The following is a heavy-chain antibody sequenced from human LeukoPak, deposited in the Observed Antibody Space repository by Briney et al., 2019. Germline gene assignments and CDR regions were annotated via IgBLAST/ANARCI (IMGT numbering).Heavy chain of an antibody. CDR3: ARAEATYYYGSGSYYYFDY. Sequence: SETLSLTCTVSGGDSISSGDYYWNWIRQPPGKGLEWIAYIYYTGSTSYSPSLKSRVTISVDTSKNQFSLKLSSVTAADTAVYYCARAEATYYYGSGSYYYFDYWGQGTLVTVSS. D-gene: IGHD3-10*01. CDR2: IYYTGST. V-gene: IGHV4-30-4*08. CDR1: GGDSISSGDYY. J-gene: IGHJ4*02.